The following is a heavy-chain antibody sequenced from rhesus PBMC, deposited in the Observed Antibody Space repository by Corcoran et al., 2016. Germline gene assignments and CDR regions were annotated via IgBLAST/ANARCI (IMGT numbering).Heavy chain of an antibody. CDR1: GFSLSTSGMG. V-gene: IGHV2-1*01. CDR2: IYWNDDK. Sequence: QVTLKESGPALVKPTQTLTLTCTFSGFSLSTSGMGVGWIRQPSRKTLEWLAHIYWNDDKYYSTSLKSRHTISKDTSKNQVVLTMTNMDPVDTATYYCARKEFPYYFDYWGQGVLVTVSS. CDR3: ARKEFPYYFDY. J-gene: IGHJ4*01. D-gene: IGHD1-32*01.